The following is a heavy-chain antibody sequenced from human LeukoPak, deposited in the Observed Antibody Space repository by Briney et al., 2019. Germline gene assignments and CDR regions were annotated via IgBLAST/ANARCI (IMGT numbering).Heavy chain of an antibody. CDR3: AKDEAYSSRSGDAFDI. D-gene: IGHD6-19*01. CDR2: ISGSGGST. V-gene: IGHV3-23*01. Sequence: GGSLRLSCAASGLTFSSYAMSWVRQAPGKGLEWVSAISGSGGSTYYADSVKGRFTISRDNSKNTLYLQMNSLRAEDTALYYCAKDEAYSSRSGDAFDIWGQGTMVTVSS. CDR1: GLTFSSYA. J-gene: IGHJ3*02.